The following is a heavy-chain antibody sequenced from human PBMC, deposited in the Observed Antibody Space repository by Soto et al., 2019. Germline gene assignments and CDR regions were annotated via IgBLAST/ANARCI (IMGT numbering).Heavy chain of an antibody. CDR3: AKEEVPEY. J-gene: IGHJ4*02. Sequence: PVGSLRLSCASSVCSFSSSGMHWVRQAPGKGLEWVATISYDGRNQFYTDSVKGRFTISRDNFKNTVDLQMNSLTLEDTAVYYCAKEEVPEYWGQGILVTVS. CDR1: VCSFSSSG. V-gene: IGHV3-30*18. D-gene: IGHD2-2*01. CDR2: ISYDGRNQ.